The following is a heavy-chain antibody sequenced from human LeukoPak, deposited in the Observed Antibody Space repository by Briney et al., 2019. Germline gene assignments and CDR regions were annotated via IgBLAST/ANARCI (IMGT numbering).Heavy chain of an antibody. CDR2: MSTSDSPI. J-gene: IGHJ4*02. CDR3: AKLLMAMVRGVDIDC. CDR1: GFTFSDYY. V-gene: IGHV3-11*01. D-gene: IGHD3-10*01. Sequence: PGGSLRLSCAASGFTFSDYYMSWIRQAPGKGLEWVSYMSTSDSPIYYTDSVKGRFTISRDNAKNSLYLQMNSLRAEDTAVYYCAKLLMAMVRGVDIDCWGQGTLVTVSS.